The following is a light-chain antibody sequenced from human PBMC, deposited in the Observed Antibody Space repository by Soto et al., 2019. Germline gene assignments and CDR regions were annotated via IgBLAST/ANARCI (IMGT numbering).Light chain of an antibody. CDR3: AAWDASLNGYV. Sequence: QSVLTQPPSASGTPGQRVTISCSGSSSNIGSNTVNWYQQLPGTAPKLLIYSNNQRPSGVPDRFSGSKSGTSASLAISGLQSEDEGDYCCAAWDASLNGYVFGTGTKVTVL. J-gene: IGLJ1*01. CDR1: SSNIGSNT. V-gene: IGLV1-44*01. CDR2: SNN.